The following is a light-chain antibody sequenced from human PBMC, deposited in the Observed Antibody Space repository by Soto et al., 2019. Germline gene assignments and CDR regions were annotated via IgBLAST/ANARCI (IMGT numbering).Light chain of an antibody. J-gene: IGKJ5*01. CDR3: QQTYSMSPIT. V-gene: IGKV1-39*01. CDR2: AAS. Sequence: DTPMTQSPSSLSASVGDRVTITCRASQPIDRYLNWYQQRPGKAPNLLIYAASNLQTGVPSRFSASRSDTDYTLVISSVQPEDVGTYYCQQTYSMSPITFGQGTRLEIK. CDR1: QPIDRY.